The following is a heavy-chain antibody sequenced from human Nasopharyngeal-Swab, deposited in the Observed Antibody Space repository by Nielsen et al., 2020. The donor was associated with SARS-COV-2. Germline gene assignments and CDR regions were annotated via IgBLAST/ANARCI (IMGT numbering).Heavy chain of an antibody. J-gene: IGHJ5*02. CDR3: VRSGYSGYGPTGWFDP. CDR1: GYTFTGYY. V-gene: IGHV1-2*02. CDR2: INPNSGGT. Sequence: ASVKVSCKASGYTFTGYYMHWVRQAPGQGLEWMGWINPNSGGTNYAQKFQGRVTMTRDTSISTAYMELSRLRSDDTAVYYCVRSGYSGYGPTGWFDPWGQGTLVTVSS. D-gene: IGHD5-12*01.